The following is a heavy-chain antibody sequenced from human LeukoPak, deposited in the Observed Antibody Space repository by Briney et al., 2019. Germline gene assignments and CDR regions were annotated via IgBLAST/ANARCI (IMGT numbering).Heavy chain of an antibody. CDR3: TTTEAGYYNAGLDY. D-gene: IGHD1-26*01. CDR2: IRSKAYGGTT. CDR1: GFTFGDYA. V-gene: IGHV3-49*04. Sequence: GGSLRLSCTASGFTFGDYAMSWVRQAPGKGLEWVGFIRSKAYGGTTEYAASVKGRFTISRDDSKSIAYLQMNSLKTEDTAVYYCTTTEAGYYNAGLDYWGQGTLVTVSS. J-gene: IGHJ4*02.